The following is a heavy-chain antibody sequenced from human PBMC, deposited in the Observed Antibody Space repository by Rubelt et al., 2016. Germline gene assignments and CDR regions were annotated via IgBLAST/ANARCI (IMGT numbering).Heavy chain of an antibody. CDR3: AGLGVADMDA. D-gene: IGHD2-21*01. Sequence: QIQLQQWGAGLLKPSETLSLTCAVHGGSLSGYYWSWIRQSPGKGLEFIGEVNYGGSPNYSPSFKSRVTVSVDTSKNQFSLKLKSMTAADMGGSDCAGLGVADMDAWGTGTPVTVSS. V-gene: IGHV4-34*02. CDR1: GGSLSGYY. J-gene: IGHJ6*03. CDR2: VNYGGSP.